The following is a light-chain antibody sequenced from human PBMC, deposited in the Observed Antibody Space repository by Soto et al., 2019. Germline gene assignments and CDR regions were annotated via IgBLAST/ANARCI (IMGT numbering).Light chain of an antibody. J-gene: IGKJ3*01. CDR2: DAS. V-gene: IGKV1-33*01. CDR1: QDITSY. Sequence: DIQMTQSPSSLSASVGDRVTITCQASQDITSYLNWYQHKPGKAPKLLIYDASILEAGVPPRFNGSGSGTDFTLTISSLQPEDVATYYCQHCDYLPIFGPGTTVVFK. CDR3: QHCDYLPI.